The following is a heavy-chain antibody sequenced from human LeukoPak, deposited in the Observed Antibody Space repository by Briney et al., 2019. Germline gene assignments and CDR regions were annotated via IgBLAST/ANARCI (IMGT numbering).Heavy chain of an antibody. D-gene: IGHD1-26*01. CDR2: ISVYNGNR. V-gene: IGHV1-18*01. J-gene: IGHJ1*01. CDR3: ARTAVGAPSYFHY. CDR1: GYTFTTYG. Sequence: GASVKVSCKASGYTFTTYGISWMRQAPGQGPEWMGWISVYNGNRNYAQKFQDRVVMTTDTSTSTAYMELRSLNSDDTAVYYCARTAVGAPSYFHYWGQGTLVTVSS.